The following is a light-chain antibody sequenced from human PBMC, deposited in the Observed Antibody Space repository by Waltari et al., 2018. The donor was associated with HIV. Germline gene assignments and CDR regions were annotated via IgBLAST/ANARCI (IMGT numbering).Light chain of an antibody. V-gene: IGLV3-1*01. CDR2: QDN. J-gene: IGLJ2*01. CDR1: KLGYKS. CDR3: QAWDSNTPI. Sequence: SYELTQPPSVSVSPGPTASITCSGRKLGYKSTSWYQQKPGQSPVPVIYQDNKRPSGIPERFSGSNSGNTATLTISGTQSMDEADYYCQAWDSNTPIFAGGTKLTVL.